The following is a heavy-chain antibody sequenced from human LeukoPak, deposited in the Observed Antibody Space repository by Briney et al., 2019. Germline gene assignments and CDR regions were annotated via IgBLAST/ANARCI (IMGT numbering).Heavy chain of an antibody. J-gene: IGHJ4*02. CDR1: GFTFSSYG. D-gene: IGHD3-10*01. CDR2: ISYDGSNK. Sequence: QPGRSLRLSCAASGFTFSSYGMHWVRQAPGKGLEWVAVISYDGSNKYYADSVKGRFTISRDNSKNTLYLQMNSLRAEDTAVYYCAKDIHYYGSGSYPSFDYWGQGTLVTVSS. CDR3: AKDIHYYGSGSYPSFDY. V-gene: IGHV3-30*18.